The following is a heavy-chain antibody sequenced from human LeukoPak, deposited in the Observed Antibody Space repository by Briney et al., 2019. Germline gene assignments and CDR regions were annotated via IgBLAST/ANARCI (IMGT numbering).Heavy chain of an antibody. CDR2: ISPTGSTT. J-gene: IGHJ4*02. D-gene: IGHD6-6*01. CDR1: GFSFSGHW. V-gene: IGHV3-74*01. CDR3: ARGPNSNWSGLDF. Sequence: GGSLRLSCTASGFSFSGHWMHWARQLPGKRLVWVSRISPTGSTTSYADSVKGRFTVSRDNAKNTLYLQVNNLRAEDTAVYYCARGPNSNWSGLDFRGQGTLLTVSS.